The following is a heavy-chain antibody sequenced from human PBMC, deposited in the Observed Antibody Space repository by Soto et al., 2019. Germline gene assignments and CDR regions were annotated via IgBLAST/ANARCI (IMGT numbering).Heavy chain of an antibody. CDR2: ISGSGGST. J-gene: IGHJ5*02. V-gene: IGHV3-23*01. D-gene: IGHD2-2*01. Sequence: GGSLRLSCAASGFTFSSYAMSWVRQAPGKGLEWVSAISGSGGSTYYADSVKGRFTISRDNSKNTLYLQMNSLRAEDTAVYYCAKVPKASTYCSSTSCYFRYNWFDPWGQGTLVTVSS. CDR1: GFTFSSYA. CDR3: AKVPKASTYCSSTSCYFRYNWFDP.